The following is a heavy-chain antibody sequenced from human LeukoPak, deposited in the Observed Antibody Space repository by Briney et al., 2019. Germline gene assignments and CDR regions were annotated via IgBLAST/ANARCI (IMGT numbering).Heavy chain of an antibody. D-gene: IGHD3-10*01. CDR2: IYSGGST. Sequence: GGSLRLSCAASGFTVSSNYMSWVRQPPGKGLEWVSVIYSGGSTYYADSVKGRFTISRDNSKNTLYLQMNSLRAEDTAVYYCARDGPLYYGSGSNFDYWGQGTLVTVSS. CDR3: ARDGPLYYGSGSNFDY. J-gene: IGHJ4*02. V-gene: IGHV3-66*02. CDR1: GFTVSSNY.